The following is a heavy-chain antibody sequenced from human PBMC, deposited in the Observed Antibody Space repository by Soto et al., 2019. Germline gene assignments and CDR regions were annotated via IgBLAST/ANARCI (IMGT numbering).Heavy chain of an antibody. Sequence: SGLTLVNPTMPLTLTCPFSGFSLSTSGMCVSWIRQPPGKALEWLALIDWDDDKYYSTSLKTRLTISKDTSKNQVVLTMTNMDPVDTATYYCARILYYDSSGYPDYWGQGTLVTVSS. CDR1: GFSLSTSGMC. J-gene: IGHJ4*02. CDR2: IDWDDDK. D-gene: IGHD3-22*01. CDR3: ARILYYDSSGYPDY. V-gene: IGHV2-70*01.